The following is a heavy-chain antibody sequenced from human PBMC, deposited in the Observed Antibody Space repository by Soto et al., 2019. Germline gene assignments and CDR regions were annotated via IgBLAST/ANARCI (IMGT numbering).Heavy chain of an antibody. CDR1: GFTFSSYE. Sequence: EVQLVESGGGLVQPGGSLRLSCAASGFTFSSYEMNWVRQAPGKGLEWVSYISSSGSTIYYADSVKGRFTISRDNAKNSLYLQMNSLRAEDTAVYYCARDGGYCSSTGCYEGYYYYGMDVWGQGTTVTVSS. CDR2: ISSSGSTI. CDR3: ARDGGYCSSTGCYEGYYYYGMDV. V-gene: IGHV3-48*03. J-gene: IGHJ6*02. D-gene: IGHD2-2*01.